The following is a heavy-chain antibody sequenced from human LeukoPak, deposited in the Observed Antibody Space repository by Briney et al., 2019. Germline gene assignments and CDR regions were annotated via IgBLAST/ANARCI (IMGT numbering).Heavy chain of an antibody. D-gene: IGHD3-22*01. J-gene: IGHJ2*01. CDR3: ASSMGDTMIVNDWYFDL. V-gene: IGHV3-20*04. Sequence: PGGSLRLSCAASGFTFDDYGMSWVRQAPGKGLEWVSGINWNGGSTGYADSVKGRFTISRDNAKNSLYLQMNSLRAEDTALYYCASSMGDTMIVNDWYFDLWGRGTLVTVSS. CDR1: GFTFDDYG. CDR2: INWNGGST.